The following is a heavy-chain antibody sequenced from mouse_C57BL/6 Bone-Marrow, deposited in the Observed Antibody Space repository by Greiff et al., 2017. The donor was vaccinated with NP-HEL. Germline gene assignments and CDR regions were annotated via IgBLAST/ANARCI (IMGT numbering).Heavy chain of an antibody. J-gene: IGHJ3*01. CDR3: ARHEGERGGYYSGFAY. CDR1: GYTFTEYT. D-gene: IGHD1-1*01. CDR2: FYPGSGSI. Sequence: VQLQESGAELVKPGASVKLSCKASGYTFTEYTIHWVKQRSGQGLEWIGWFYPGSGSIKYNEKFKDKATLTADKSSSTVYMELSRLTSEDSAVYFCARHEGERGGYYSGFAYWGQGTLVTVSA. V-gene: IGHV1-62-2*01.